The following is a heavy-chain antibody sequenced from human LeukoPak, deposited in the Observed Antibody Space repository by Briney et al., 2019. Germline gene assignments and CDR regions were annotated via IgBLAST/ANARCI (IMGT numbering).Heavy chain of an antibody. CDR3: ARVTAVAGTSVGVDA. CDR1: GFTFSNAW. D-gene: IGHD6-19*01. J-gene: IGHJ4*02. CDR2: ISSSSSYI. Sequence: GGSLRLSCAASGFTFSNAWMSWVRQAPGKGLEWVSSISSSSSYIYYADSVKGRFTISRDNAKNTLYLQMNSLRAEDTAVYYCARVTAVAGTSVGVDAWGQGILVTVS. V-gene: IGHV3-21*01.